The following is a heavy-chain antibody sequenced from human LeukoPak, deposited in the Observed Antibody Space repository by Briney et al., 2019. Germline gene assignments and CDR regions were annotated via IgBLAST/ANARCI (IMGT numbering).Heavy chain of an antibody. CDR3: ARDEFWLRLGEPQPYYFDY. J-gene: IGHJ4*02. CDR2: IYHSGST. D-gene: IGHD3-16*01. Sequence: PSETLSLTCTVSGGSISSSSYYWGWIRQPPGKGLEWIGSIYHSGSTYYNPSLKSRVTISVDTSKNQFSLKLSSVTAADTAAYYCARDEFWLRLGEPQPYYFDYWGQGTLVTVSS. V-gene: IGHV4-39*07. CDR1: GGSISSSSYY.